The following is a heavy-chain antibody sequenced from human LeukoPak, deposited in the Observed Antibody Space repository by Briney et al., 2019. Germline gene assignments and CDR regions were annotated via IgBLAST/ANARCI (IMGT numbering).Heavy chain of an antibody. CDR3: ARSGRYFDWLLYNAFDI. V-gene: IGHV1-2*02. D-gene: IGHD3-9*01. CDR1: GGTFSSYA. Sequence: ASVKVSCKASGGTFSSYAISWVRQAPGQGLEWMGWINPNSGGTNYAQKFQGRVTMTRDTSISTAYMELSRLRSDDTAVYYCARSGRYFDWLLYNAFDIWGQGTMVTVSS. J-gene: IGHJ3*02. CDR2: INPNSGGT.